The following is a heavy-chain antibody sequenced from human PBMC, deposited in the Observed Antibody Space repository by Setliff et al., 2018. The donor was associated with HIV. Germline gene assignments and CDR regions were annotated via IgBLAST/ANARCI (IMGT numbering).Heavy chain of an antibody. CDR3: AGSRGYFVQAD. V-gene: IGHV3-7*01. Sequence: ETLSLSCAVSGFTFSNYWMSWVRQAPGKGLEWVANIHQDGSEKYYVDSVKGRFTISRDNTKNLLYLEMNSLRADDTAVYYCAGSRGYFVQADWGQGTLVTVSS. J-gene: IGHJ4*02. CDR1: GFTFSNYW. D-gene: IGHD1-1*01. CDR2: IHQDGSEK.